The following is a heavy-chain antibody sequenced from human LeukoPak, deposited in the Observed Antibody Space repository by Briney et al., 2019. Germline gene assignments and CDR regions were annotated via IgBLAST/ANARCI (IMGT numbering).Heavy chain of an antibody. D-gene: IGHD1-20*01. CDR2: IVPILGLL. Sequence: GASVKVSCKASGVTFNTFAISWVRQAPGQGLEWMGRIVPILGLLQYVQDKQDRVTITADRATNTVEMELNSLTSDDTAVYYCARDRGDLNGIYYNFFDPWGQGTLVTVSS. CDR1: GVTFNTFA. CDR3: ARDRGDLNGIYYNFFDP. V-gene: IGHV1-69*04. J-gene: IGHJ5*02.